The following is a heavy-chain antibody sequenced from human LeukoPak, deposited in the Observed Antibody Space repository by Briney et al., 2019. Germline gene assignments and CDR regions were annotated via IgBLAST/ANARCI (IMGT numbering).Heavy chain of an antibody. CDR3: ARENLIIAAPGTVPYYFDY. D-gene: IGHD6-13*01. J-gene: IGHJ4*02. Sequence: ASVRVSCKASGYTFTNYGISWLRQAPGQGLEWMGWISGHNGSINYAPKFQDRVTLTTDTSTSTAYMELRSLRSDDTAVYYCARENLIIAAPGTVPYYFDYWGQGTLVTVSS. CDR1: GYTFTNYG. CDR2: ISGHNGSI. V-gene: IGHV1-18*01.